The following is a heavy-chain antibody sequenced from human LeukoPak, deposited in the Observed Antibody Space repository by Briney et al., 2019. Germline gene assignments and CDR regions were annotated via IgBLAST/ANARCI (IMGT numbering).Heavy chain of an antibody. Sequence: GGSLRLSCAASGFTFSNAWMSWVRQAPGKGLGWVGRIKSKTDGGTTDYAAPVKGRFTISRDDSKNTLYLQMNSLKTEDTAVYYCTTDMPVADPFDPWGQGTLVTVSS. CDR2: IKSKTDGGTT. J-gene: IGHJ5*02. CDR3: TTDMPVADPFDP. CDR1: GFTFSNAW. V-gene: IGHV3-15*01. D-gene: IGHD6-19*01.